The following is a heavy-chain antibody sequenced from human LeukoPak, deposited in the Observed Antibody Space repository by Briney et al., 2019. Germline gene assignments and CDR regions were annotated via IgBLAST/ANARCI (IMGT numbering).Heavy chain of an antibody. Sequence: PGRSLRLSCAASGFTFSSYAMHWVRQAPSKGLEWVSVIYSGGSTYYADSVKGRFTISRDNSKNTLYLQMNSLRAEDTAVFYCAKDGVILAPGVYWYMDVWGRGTTVTVSS. CDR3: AKDGVILAPGVYWYMDV. CDR2: IYSGGST. CDR1: GFTFSSYA. V-gene: IGHV3-NL1*01. D-gene: IGHD3-16*02. J-gene: IGHJ6*03.